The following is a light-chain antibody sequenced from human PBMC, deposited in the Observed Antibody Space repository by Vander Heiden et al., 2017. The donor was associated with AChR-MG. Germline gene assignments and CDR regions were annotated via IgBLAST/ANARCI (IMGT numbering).Light chain of an antibody. V-gene: IGLV2-11*01. Sequence: QSALTQPRSVSGSPGQSVTIPCTATSSDVGGYNHVSWYQQHPGKAPKLMIYDVSKRPAGVPDRFSGSKSGNTASLTISGLQAEDEADYYCCSYAGSYTGVFGGGTKLTVL. J-gene: IGLJ2*01. CDR3: CSYAGSYTGV. CDR2: DVS. CDR1: SSDVGGYNH.